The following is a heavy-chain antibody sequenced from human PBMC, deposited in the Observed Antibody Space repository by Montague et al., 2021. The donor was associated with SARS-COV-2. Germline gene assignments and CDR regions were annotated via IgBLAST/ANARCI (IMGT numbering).Heavy chain of an antibody. CDR1: GGSISSSSYY. CDR3: ARGVVAAPPVVDY. D-gene: IGHD2-15*01. J-gene: IGHJ4*02. Sequence: SETLSLTCTVSGGSISSSSYYWGWIRQPPGKGLEWIGSIYYSGSTYYNPSLKSRVTISVDTYKNQFSLKLSAVTAADTAVYYCARGVVAAPPVVDYWGRGTLVTVSS. CDR2: IYYSGST. V-gene: IGHV4-39*01.